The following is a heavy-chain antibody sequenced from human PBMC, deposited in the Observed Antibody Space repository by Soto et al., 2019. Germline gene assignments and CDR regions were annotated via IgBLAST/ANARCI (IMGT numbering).Heavy chain of an antibody. CDR1: GASITSHY. J-gene: IGHJ6*02. Sequence: QVELQESGPGLVKPSETLSLTCSVSGASITSHYWSWIRQSAGEGLQWIGRVHARGATNYNPSLKSRVTISGDTSKNQFSLKLTSVTAADTAVYFCARSSGDDFFYYGMDVWGHGTTVTVSS. V-gene: IGHV4-4*07. D-gene: IGHD4-17*01. CDR2: VHARGAT. CDR3: ARSSGDDFFYYGMDV.